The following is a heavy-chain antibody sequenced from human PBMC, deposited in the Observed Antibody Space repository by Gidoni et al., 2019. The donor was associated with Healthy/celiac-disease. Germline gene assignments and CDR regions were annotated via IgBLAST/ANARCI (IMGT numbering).Heavy chain of an antibody. CDR2: ISYDGSNK. CDR3: AKYANYDSSGYYSRGGAFDI. D-gene: IGHD3-22*01. V-gene: IGHV3-30*18. CDR1: GFPFSSYG. J-gene: IGHJ3*02. Sequence: QVQLVESGGGVVQPGRSLRLSCAASGFPFSSYGMHWVRQAPGKGLEWVAVISYDGSNKYYADSVKVRFTISRDNSKNTLYLQMNSLRAEDTAVYYCAKYANYDSSGYYSRGGAFDIWGQGTMVTVSS.